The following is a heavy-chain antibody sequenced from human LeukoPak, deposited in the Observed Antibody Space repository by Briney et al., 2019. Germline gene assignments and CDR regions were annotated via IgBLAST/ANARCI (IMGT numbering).Heavy chain of an antibody. CDR1: GFTFSSFG. CDR2: VDGSGAYT. D-gene: IGHD2-15*01. J-gene: IGHJ4*02. CDR3: TKGSAGGRPYYFDN. V-gene: IGHV3-23*01. Sequence: GGSLRLSCAASGFTFSSFGIHWVRQAPGKGLDWISAVDGSGAYTYYSDSVKGRFTISRDDSKNTLYPLMDSLRAEDTAVYFCTKGSAGGRPYYFDNWGQGTLVTVSS.